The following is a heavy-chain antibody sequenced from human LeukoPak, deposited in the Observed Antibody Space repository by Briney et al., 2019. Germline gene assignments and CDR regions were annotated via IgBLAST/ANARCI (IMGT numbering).Heavy chain of an antibody. V-gene: IGHV1-69*13. CDR2: IIPIFGTA. CDR1: GYTFTSYY. D-gene: IGHD6-6*01. J-gene: IGHJ6*02. Sequence: ASVKVSCKASGYTFTSYYMHWVRQAPGQGLEWMGGIIPIFGTANYAQKFQGRVTITADESTSTAYMELSSLRSGDTAVYYCARGRYSSSINSMDVWGQGTTVTVSS. CDR3: ARGRYSSSINSMDV.